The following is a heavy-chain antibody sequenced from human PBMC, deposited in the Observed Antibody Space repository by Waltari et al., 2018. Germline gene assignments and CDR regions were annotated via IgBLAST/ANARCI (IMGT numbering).Heavy chain of an antibody. CDR3: ATTSPQVPAIYYYGMDV. CDR1: GYTLTELS. D-gene: IGHD2-2*01. Sequence: QVQLVQSGAEVKKPGASVKVSCKVSGYTLTELSMHWVRQAPGEGLGWMGGFDPEDGETSYAQKIQGRVTMTEDTSTDTAYMELSSLRSEDTAVYYCATTSPQVPAIYYYGMDVWGQGTTVTVSS. V-gene: IGHV1-24*01. CDR2: FDPEDGET. J-gene: IGHJ6*02.